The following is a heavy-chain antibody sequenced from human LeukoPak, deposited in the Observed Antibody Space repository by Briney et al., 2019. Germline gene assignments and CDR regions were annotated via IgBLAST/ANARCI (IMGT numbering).Heavy chain of an antibody. CDR2: ISSSGDTI. Sequence: PGGSLRLSCAASGCTLIQYYMTWIRQAPGKGLEWLSCISSSGDTIYYADSVKGRFTVSRDNAENSLYLQMNSLRAEDTAMYYCARQGSEIDYWGQGTLVTVSS. J-gene: IGHJ4*02. CDR1: GCTLIQYY. CDR3: ARQGSEIDY. V-gene: IGHV3-11*01.